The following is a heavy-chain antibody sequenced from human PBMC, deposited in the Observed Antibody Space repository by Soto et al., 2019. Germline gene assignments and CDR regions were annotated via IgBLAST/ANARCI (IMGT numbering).Heavy chain of an antibody. CDR2: INHSGST. J-gene: IGHJ4*02. D-gene: IGHD1-26*01. CDR3: ARVPRPLERPTTGGPFDY. Sequence: SETLSLTCAVYGGPLSGYYWSWIRQPPGKGLEWIGEINHSGSTNYNPSLKSRVTISVDTSKNQFSLKLSSVTAADTAVYYFARVPRPLERPTTGGPFDYWGQGTLVTVSS. CDR1: GGPLSGYY. V-gene: IGHV4-34*01.